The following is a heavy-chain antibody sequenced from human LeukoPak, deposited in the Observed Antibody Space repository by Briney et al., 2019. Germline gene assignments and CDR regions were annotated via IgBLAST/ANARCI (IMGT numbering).Heavy chain of an antibody. CDR1: GGSFSGYY. V-gene: IGHV4-34*01. CDR2: INHSGST. CDR3: ARDHGVVPAASRISARRLYYFDY. Sequence: PSETLSLTCAVYGGSFSGYYWSWIRQPPGKGLEWIGEINHSGSTNYNPSLKSRVTISVDTSKNQFSLKLSSVTAADTAVYYCARDHGVVPAASRISARRLYYFDYWGQGTLVTVSP. D-gene: IGHD2-2*01. J-gene: IGHJ4*02.